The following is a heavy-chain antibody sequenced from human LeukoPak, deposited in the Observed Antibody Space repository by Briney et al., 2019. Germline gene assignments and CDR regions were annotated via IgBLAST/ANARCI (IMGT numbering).Heavy chain of an antibody. CDR1: GFTFRTYW. Sequence: PGGSLRLSCAASGFTFRTYWMSWVRQAPGKGLEWVAKIKQDGSEKYYVDSVKGRFTISRDNAKNSLYLQMNSLRAEDTALYYCAKDQGTDEDYFDYWGQGTLVTVSS. CDR2: IKQDGSEK. D-gene: IGHD3-10*01. CDR3: AKDQGTDEDYFDY. V-gene: IGHV3-7*03. J-gene: IGHJ4*02.